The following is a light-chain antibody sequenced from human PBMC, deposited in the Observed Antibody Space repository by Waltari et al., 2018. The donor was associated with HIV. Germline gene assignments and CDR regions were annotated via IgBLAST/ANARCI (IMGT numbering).Light chain of an antibody. CDR2: LAS. J-gene: IGKJ5*01. Sequence: DIVMTQSPLSLPVPPGEPASIPCRFCSGLLNSNGFHYLDWYLQKPGQSPRLLIYLASDRAPGVPDRFSGSGSGTDFTLKISRVEAEDVGVYYCMQALQTPLITFGQGTRLEIK. CDR3: MQALQTPLIT. CDR1: SGLLNSNGFHY. V-gene: IGKV2-28*01.